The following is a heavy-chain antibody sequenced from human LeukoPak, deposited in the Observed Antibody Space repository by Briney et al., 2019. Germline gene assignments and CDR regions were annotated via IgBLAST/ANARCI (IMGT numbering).Heavy chain of an antibody. CDR2: IYYSGST. Sequence: SETLSLTCTVSGGSISSYYWSWIRQPPGKGLGWIGYIYYSGSTNYNPSLKSRVTISVDRSKNQFSLKLSSVTAADTAVYYCARVNTLGVPSPWGQGILVTVSS. CDR1: GGSISSYY. J-gene: IGHJ5*02. D-gene: IGHD3-16*01. CDR3: ARVNTLGVPSP. V-gene: IGHV4-59*12.